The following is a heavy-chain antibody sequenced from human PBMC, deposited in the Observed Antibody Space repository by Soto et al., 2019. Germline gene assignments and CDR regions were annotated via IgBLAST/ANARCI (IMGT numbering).Heavy chain of an antibody. CDR2: ISYDGSNA. Sequence: QVQLVDSGGGVVQPGRSLRLSCAASGFTFTTYGMHWVRRAPGKGLGWVAVISYDGSNAYYADSVKGRFTISRDNSKNTLYLQINSLRAEDTAVYCCAKARTYSVASGFDYWGRGTLVTVSS. D-gene: IGHD1-26*01. CDR1: GFTFTTYG. J-gene: IGHJ4*02. CDR3: AKARTYSVASGFDY. V-gene: IGHV3-30*18.